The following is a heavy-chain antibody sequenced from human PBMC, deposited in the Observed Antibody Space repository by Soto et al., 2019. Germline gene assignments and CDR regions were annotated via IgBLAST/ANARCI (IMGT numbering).Heavy chain of an antibody. Sequence: EVQLVESGGGLVKPGGSLRLSCAASGFSFSSYSMNWVRQAPGKGLEWVSSISSSASHINYADSVKGRFTISRDNAKKSLYPQTNSLRAEDTAVYYCARRYTGYCSGGTCYWFAPWGQGTLVTVSS. V-gene: IGHV3-21*01. CDR2: ISSSASHI. J-gene: IGHJ5*02. CDR3: ARRYTGYCSGGTCYWFAP. CDR1: GFSFSSYS. D-gene: IGHD2-15*01.